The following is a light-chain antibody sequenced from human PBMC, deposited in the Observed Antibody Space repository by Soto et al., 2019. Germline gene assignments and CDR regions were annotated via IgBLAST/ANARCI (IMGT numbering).Light chain of an antibody. V-gene: IGLV8-61*01. Sequence: QTVVTQEPSLSVSPGGTVTLTCGLSSGSVSTFYYASWYRQTPGQPPRTLIYSTDTRSSGVPDRFSGSILGSVAALTITGAQADDESDYYCLLFTRSGVVFGGGTKLTVL. CDR2: STD. J-gene: IGLJ2*01. CDR1: SGSVSTFYY. CDR3: LLFTRSGVV.